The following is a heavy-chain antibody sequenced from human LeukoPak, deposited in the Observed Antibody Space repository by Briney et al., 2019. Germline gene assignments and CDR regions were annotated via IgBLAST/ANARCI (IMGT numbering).Heavy chain of an antibody. Sequence: QTGGSLRLSCAASGFTFSTYAMSWVRQAPGKGLEWVSGISGSGGSTYYSGSVKGRFTISRDNSKNTLFLQMNSLRAEGTALYFCAKGKSGDSSDYYPDYWGQGTLVIVSS. CDR2: ISGSGGST. D-gene: IGHD3-22*01. J-gene: IGHJ4*02. CDR3: AKGKSGDSSDYYPDY. V-gene: IGHV3-23*01. CDR1: GFTFSTYA.